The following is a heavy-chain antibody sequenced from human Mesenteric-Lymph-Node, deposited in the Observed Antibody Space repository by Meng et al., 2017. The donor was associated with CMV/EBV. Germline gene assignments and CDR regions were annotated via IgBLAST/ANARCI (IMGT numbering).Heavy chain of an antibody. CDR2: IYYSGSA. D-gene: IGHD6-19*01. CDR1: GGSISSNY. CDR3: ARTFSSTYYFDY. Sequence: SETLSLTCTVSGGSISSNYWSWIRQPPGKGLEWIGYIYYSGSANYSPSLKSRVTISVDTSKDQFSLKLTSVTAADTAVYYCARTFSSTYYFDYWGQGTLVTVSS. V-gene: IGHV4-59*01. J-gene: IGHJ4*02.